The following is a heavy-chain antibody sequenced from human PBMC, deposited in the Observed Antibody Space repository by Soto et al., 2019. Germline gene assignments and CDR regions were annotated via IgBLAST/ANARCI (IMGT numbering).Heavy chain of an antibody. D-gene: IGHD3-9*01. CDR2: ISSTTNYI. Sequence: WIRQALRKGLELVSSISSTTNYIYYADSMKGRFTVSRDNAKNSVYLEMNSLSAEDTAVYYCTRVNFGLRYFDWLLSVPPDYWGQGTLVTVSS. CDR3: TRVNFGLRYFDWLLSVPPDY. J-gene: IGHJ4*02. V-gene: IGHV3-21*03.